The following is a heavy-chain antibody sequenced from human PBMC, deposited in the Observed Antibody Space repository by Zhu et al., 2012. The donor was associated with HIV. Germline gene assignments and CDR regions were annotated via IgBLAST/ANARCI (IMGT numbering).Heavy chain of an antibody. J-gene: IGHJ5*02. V-gene: IGHV4-39*01. CDR1: GGSISSSSYY. D-gene: IGHD6-19*01. Sequence: QVQLQESGPGLVKPSETLSLTCTVSGGSISSSSYYWGWIRQPPGKGLEWIGSIYYSGSTYYNPSLKSRVTISVDTSKNQFSLKLSSVTAADTAVYYCARPGRQWLYWFDPGAREPWSPSPQ. CDR3: ARPGRQWLYWFDP. CDR2: IYYSGST.